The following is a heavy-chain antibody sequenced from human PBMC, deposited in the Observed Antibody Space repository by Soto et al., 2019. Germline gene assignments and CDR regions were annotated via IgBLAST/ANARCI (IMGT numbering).Heavy chain of an antibody. CDR1: GFTFSNAW. Sequence: EVQLVESGGGLVKPGGSLRLSCAASGFTFSNAWMSWVRQAPGKGLEWVGRIKSKTDGGTTDYAAPVKGRFTISRDDSKNTLYLQMNSLKTEDTAVYYCTTEPWLITLYDAFDIWGQGTMVTVSS. V-gene: IGHV3-15*01. CDR3: TTEPWLITLYDAFDI. J-gene: IGHJ3*02. CDR2: IKSKTDGGTT. D-gene: IGHD3-22*01.